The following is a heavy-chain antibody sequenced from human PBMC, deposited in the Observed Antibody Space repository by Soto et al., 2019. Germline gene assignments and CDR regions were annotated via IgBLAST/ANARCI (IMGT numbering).Heavy chain of an antibody. CDR2: IYYSGYT. V-gene: IGHV4-59*01. J-gene: IGHJ5*02. Sequence: GSINSYYWSWIRQPPVKGLEWIGYIYYSGYTDYNPSLKSRVTISLDTSKNQFSLKLTSVTAADTAVYYCARDQGAYAIDPWGQGTLVTVSS. CDR1: GSINSYY. D-gene: IGHD5-12*01. CDR3: ARDQGAYAIDP.